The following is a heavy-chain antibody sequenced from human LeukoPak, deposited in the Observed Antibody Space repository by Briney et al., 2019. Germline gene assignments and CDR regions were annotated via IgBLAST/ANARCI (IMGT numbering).Heavy chain of an antibody. D-gene: IGHD3-10*01. CDR2: INPKSGGT. J-gene: IGHJ4*02. CDR3: LRVVGDISGNYFDY. Sequence: ASVKASCKASGYTFTDYYMHWVRQAPGQGLECMGWINPKSGGTNYTQKFQGRVTMTRDTSISTAYLEVSRLRSDDTAVYYCLRVVGDISGNYFDYWGQGTLVTVSS. V-gene: IGHV1-2*02. CDR1: GYTFTDYY.